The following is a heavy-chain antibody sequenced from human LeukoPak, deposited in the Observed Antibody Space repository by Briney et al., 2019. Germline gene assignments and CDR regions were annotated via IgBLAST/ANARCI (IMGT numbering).Heavy chain of an antibody. CDR3: ATGNPLRITMVRGSKGKRSDWFDP. D-gene: IGHD3-10*01. J-gene: IGHJ5*02. Sequence: ASVKVSCKVSGYTLTELSMHWVRQAPGKGLEWMGGFDPEDGETIYAQKFQGRVTMTEDTSTDTAYMELSSLRSEDTDVYYCATGNPLRITMVRGSKGKRSDWFDPWGQGTLVTVSS. CDR2: FDPEDGET. V-gene: IGHV1-24*01. CDR1: GYTLTELS.